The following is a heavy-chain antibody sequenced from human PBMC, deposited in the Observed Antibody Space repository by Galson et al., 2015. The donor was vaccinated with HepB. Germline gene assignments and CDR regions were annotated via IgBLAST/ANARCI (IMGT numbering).Heavy chain of an antibody. CDR1: GYTFTDYY. J-gene: IGHJ3*02. Sequence: VKVSCKVSGYTFTDYYMHWVQQAPGKGLEWMGLVDPEDGETIYAEKFQGRVTITADTSTDTAYMELSSLRSEDTAVYYCATHSMYYYDSSGLRGRDAFDIWGQGTMVTVSS. CDR3: ATHSMYYYDSSGLRGRDAFDI. CDR2: VDPEDGET. V-gene: IGHV1-69-2*01. D-gene: IGHD3-22*01.